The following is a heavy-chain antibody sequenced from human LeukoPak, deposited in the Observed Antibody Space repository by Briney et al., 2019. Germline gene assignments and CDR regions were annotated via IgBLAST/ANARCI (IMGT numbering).Heavy chain of an antibody. CDR2: IYHSGST. Sequence: KTSETLSLTCTVSGGSISSGDYYWSWVRQSPGKGLEWIGYIYHSGSTYYNSSLKSRVTISKDTSKNRFSLKVTSVTVADTAVYYCVRDYGGLIDYWGQGTLVTVSS. D-gene: IGHD4-23*01. CDR3: VRDYGGLIDY. J-gene: IGHJ4*02. V-gene: IGHV4-30-4*01. CDR1: GGSISSGDYY.